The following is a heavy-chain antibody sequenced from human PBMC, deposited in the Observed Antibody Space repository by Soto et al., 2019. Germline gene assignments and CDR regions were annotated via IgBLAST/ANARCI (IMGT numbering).Heavy chain of an antibody. Sequence: SETLSLTCTVSGGSISNAGNYWSWIRQHPGVGLEWIGYIYNSGNTYYNSALQSRVALSVDTSKNQFSLKLSSVTAADTAVYYCARTPPYYYYTIGYPYYFDNWGQGTLVTVSS. CDR2: IYNSGNT. V-gene: IGHV4-31*03. J-gene: IGHJ4*02. D-gene: IGHD3-22*01. CDR3: ARTPPYYYYTIGYPYYFDN. CDR1: GGSISNAGNY.